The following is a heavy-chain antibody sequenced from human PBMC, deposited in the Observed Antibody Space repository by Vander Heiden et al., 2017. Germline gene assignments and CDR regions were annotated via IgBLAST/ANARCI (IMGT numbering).Heavy chain of an antibody. CDR2: ISSSRRYI. J-gene: IGHJ4*02. Sequence: EVQLVESGGGLVKPGGSLRLSCAASGFTFSSYSMNWVRQAPGKGLEWVSSISSSRRYIDDADSVKGRFTISRDNAKNSMYMKMNSLRAEDTAVYYCARGSSSSDYWGQGTLVTVSS. CDR3: ARGSSSSDY. V-gene: IGHV3-21*01. D-gene: IGHD6-6*01. CDR1: GFTFSSYS.